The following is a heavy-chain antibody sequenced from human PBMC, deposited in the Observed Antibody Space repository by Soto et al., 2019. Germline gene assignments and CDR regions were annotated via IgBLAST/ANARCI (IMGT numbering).Heavy chain of an antibody. CDR3: AAGGSGRTDAFDI. CDR1: GFTFTSSA. D-gene: IGHD3-10*01. J-gene: IGHJ3*02. V-gene: IGHV1-58*02. Sequence: SVTVSCTASGFTFTSSAMQCVRQARGQRLEWIGWIVVGSGNTNYAQKFQERVTITRDMSTSTAYMELSSLRSEDTAVYYCAAGGSGRTDAFDIWGQGTMVTVSS. CDR2: IVVGSGNT.